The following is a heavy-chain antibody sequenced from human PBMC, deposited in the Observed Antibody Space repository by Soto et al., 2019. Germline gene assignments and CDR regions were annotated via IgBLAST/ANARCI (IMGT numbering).Heavy chain of an antibody. CDR3: ARDRRYSSSWYPDY. J-gene: IGHJ4*02. Sequence: QVQLVQSGAEVKKPWASVKVSFKASGYSFTSYDISWVREAPGQGIEWMGWISAYNGNTNYAEKLQGRVTMTTDTSTSTAYMELRSLRSDDSAVYYCARDRRYSSSWYPDYWGQGTLVTVSS. CDR1: GYSFTSYD. D-gene: IGHD6-13*01. CDR2: ISAYNGNT. V-gene: IGHV1-18*01.